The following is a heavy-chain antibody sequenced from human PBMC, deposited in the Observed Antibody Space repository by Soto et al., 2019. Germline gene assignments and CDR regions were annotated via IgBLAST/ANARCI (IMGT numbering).Heavy chain of an antibody. V-gene: IGHV3-30-3*01. CDR2: ISYDGDNK. D-gene: IGHD3-10*01. J-gene: IGHJ6*04. Sequence: GGSLRLSCAASGFTFRNYAMHWVRQAPGKGLEWGATISYDGDNKYYTDSVKGPFTISGYNSKNTLCLQMNSLRPEDTAVYYCPRSGAHCSTSSSGMETWGNGTPLPVPS. CDR1: GFTFRNYA. CDR3: PRSGAHCSTSSSGMET.